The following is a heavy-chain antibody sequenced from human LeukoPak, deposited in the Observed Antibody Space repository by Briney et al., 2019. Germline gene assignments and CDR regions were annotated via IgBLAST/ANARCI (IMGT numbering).Heavy chain of an antibody. Sequence: PGGSLRLSCAASGXTFSNYGMHCVRQAPGKGLEWVAGISEDGINKYYADSVKARFTISRDNSNNTLFLQMNNLRADDTAVYYCAKDRETTASGTFDYWGQGALVTVSS. V-gene: IGHV3-30*18. CDR3: AKDRETTASGTFDY. CDR1: GXTFSNYG. CDR2: ISEDGINK. D-gene: IGHD6-13*01. J-gene: IGHJ4*02.